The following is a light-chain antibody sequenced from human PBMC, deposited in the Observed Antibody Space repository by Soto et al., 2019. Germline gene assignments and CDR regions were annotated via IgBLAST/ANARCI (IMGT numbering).Light chain of an antibody. CDR3: QQSYSTPVLT. J-gene: IGKJ4*01. CDR2: AAS. V-gene: IGKV1-39*01. CDR1: QSISSY. Sequence: DIQMTQSPSSPSASVGDRVTITCRASQSISSYLNWYQQKPGKAPKLLIYAASSLQSGVPSRFSGSGSGTDFTLTISSLQPEDFATYYCQQSYSTPVLTFGGGTKVEIK.